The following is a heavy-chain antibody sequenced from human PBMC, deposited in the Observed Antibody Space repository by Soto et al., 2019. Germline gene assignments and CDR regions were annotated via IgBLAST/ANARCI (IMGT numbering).Heavy chain of an antibody. D-gene: IGHD6-13*01. CDR1: GGSFSGYY. CDR3: ARPPSDRSNWYTFAF. CDR2: INHSGST. V-gene: IGHV4-34*01. Sequence: PSETLSLTCAVYGGSFSGYYWSWIRQPPGKGLEWIGEINHSGSTNYNPSLKSRVTISVDTSKNQFSLKLSSVTAADTAIYYCARPPSDRSNWYTFAFWGQGTQVTVSS. J-gene: IGHJ4*02.